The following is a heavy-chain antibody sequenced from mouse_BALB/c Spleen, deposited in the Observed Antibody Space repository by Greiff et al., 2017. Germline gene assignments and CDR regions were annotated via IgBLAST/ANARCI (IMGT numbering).Heavy chain of an antibody. CDR2: INPSNGRT. CDR1: GYTFTSSW. V-gene: IGHV1S81*02. J-gene: IGHJ4*01. Sequence: QVQLQQSGSVLVRPGASVKLSCKASGYTFTSSWMHWVKQRPGQGLEWIGEINPSNGRTNYNEKFKSKATLTVDKSSSTAYMQLSSLTSEDSAVYYCARSGLRDAMDYWGQGTSVTVSS. CDR3: ARSGLRDAMDY. D-gene: IGHD2-4*01.